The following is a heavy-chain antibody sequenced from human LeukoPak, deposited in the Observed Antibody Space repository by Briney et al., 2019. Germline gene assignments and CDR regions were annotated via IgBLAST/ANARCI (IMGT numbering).Heavy chain of an antibody. CDR1: GFTFSDYY. Sequence: GGSLRLSCAASGFTFSDYYMSWIRQAPGKGLEWASYISSSGSTIYYADSVKGRFTISRDNAKNSLYLQMNSLRAEDTALYYCAKDSRDGYNFDAFDIWGQGTMVTVSS. D-gene: IGHD5-24*01. V-gene: IGHV3-11*01. CDR2: ISSSGSTI. CDR3: AKDSRDGYNFDAFDI. J-gene: IGHJ3*02.